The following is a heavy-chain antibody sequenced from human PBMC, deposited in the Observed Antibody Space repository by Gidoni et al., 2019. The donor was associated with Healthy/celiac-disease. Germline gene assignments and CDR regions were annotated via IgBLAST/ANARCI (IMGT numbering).Heavy chain of an antibody. V-gene: IGHV3-15*01. CDR3: TTDRRGTIFGVVIISYYYYMDV. CDR1: GFTFSNAW. D-gene: IGHD3-3*01. J-gene: IGHJ6*03. CDR2: IKSKTDGGTT. Sequence: EVQLVESGGGLVKPGGSLRLSCAASGFTFSNAWMSWVRQAPGKGLEWVGSIKSKTDGGTTDYAAPVKGRFTISRDDSKNTLYLQMNSLKTEDTAVYYCTTDRRGTIFGVVIISYYYYMDVWGKGTTVTVSS.